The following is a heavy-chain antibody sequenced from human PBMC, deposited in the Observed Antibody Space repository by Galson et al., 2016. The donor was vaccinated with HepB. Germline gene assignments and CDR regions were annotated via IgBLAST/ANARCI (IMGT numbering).Heavy chain of an antibody. J-gene: IGHJ6*04. Sequence: SLRLSCAASGFTFSSYAMHWVRQAPGKGLEWVAVISYDGSNKYYADSVKGRFTISRDNSKNTLYLQMNSLRAEDTAVYYCARDGGSRRWPLDYCYGMDVWGKGTTVTVSS. D-gene: IGHD4-23*01. CDR1: GFTFSSYA. CDR3: ARDGGSRRWPLDYCYGMDV. CDR2: ISYDGSNK. V-gene: IGHV3-30*01.